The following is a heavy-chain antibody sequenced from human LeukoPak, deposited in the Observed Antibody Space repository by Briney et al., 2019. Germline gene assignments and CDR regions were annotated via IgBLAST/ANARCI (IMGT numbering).Heavy chain of an antibody. V-gene: IGHV4-34*01. CDR1: GGSFSGYY. CDR3: ARAVRTYYGSGSFYSQLDP. CDR2: INHSGST. J-gene: IGHJ5*02. D-gene: IGHD3-10*01. Sequence: SETLSLTCAVYGGSFSGYYWSWIRQPPGKGLEWIGEINHSGSTNYNPSLKSRVTISVDTSKNQFSLKLSSVTAADTAVYYCARAVRTYYGSGSFYSQLDPWGQGTLVTVSS.